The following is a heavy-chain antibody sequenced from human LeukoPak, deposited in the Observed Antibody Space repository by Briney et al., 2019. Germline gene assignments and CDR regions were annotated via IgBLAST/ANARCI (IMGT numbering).Heavy chain of an antibody. J-gene: IGHJ6*02. CDR3: ASSQGYYYSMDV. Sequence: GGSPRLSCAASGFTFSSYSMNWVRQAPGKGLEWVAVTWNDGSNKYYADSVKGRFTVSRDNTKNTLYLEMNSLRVEDTAVYYCASSQGYYYSMDVWGQGTTVTVSS. CDR2: TWNDGSNK. CDR1: GFTFSSYS. V-gene: IGHV3-33*08.